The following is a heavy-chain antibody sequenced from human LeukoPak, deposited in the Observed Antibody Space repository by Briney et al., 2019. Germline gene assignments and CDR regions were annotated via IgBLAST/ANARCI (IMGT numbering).Heavy chain of an antibody. CDR2: ISGSGGST. CDR1: GFTFSSYA. Sequence: GGSLRLSCAASGFTFSSYAMSWVRQAPGKGLEWVSAISGSGGSTYYADSVKGRFTISRDNSKNTLSLQMNSLRAEDTAVYYCAKPYYDFWSGYYRSFDYWGQGTLVTVSS. D-gene: IGHD3-3*01. V-gene: IGHV3-23*01. J-gene: IGHJ4*02. CDR3: AKPYYDFWSGYYRSFDY.